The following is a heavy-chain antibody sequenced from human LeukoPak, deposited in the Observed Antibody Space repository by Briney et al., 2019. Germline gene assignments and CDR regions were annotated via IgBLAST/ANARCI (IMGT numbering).Heavy chain of an antibody. CDR1: GGSFGGYY. J-gene: IGHJ3*02. Sequence: SETLSLTCAVYGGSFGGYYWSWIRQPPGKGLEWIGEINHSGSTNYNPSLKSRVTISVDTSKNQFSLKLSSMTAADTAVYYCARSLDTAMVAAFDIWGQGTMVTVSS. V-gene: IGHV4-34*01. CDR2: INHSGST. D-gene: IGHD5-18*01. CDR3: ARSLDTAMVAAFDI.